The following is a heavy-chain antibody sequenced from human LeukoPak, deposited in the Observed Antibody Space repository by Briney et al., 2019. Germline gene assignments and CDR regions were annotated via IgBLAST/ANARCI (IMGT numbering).Heavy chain of an antibody. CDR3: ARVPRGRDYVWGSYRNDAFDI. CDR1: GGTFSSYG. D-gene: IGHD3-16*02. J-gene: IGHJ3*02. Sequence: SVKVSCKASGGTFSSYGISWVRQAPGQGLEWMGGIIPIFGTANYAQKFQGRVTITADESTSTAYMELSSLRSEDTAVYYCARVPRGRDYVWGSYRNDAFDIWGQGTMVTVSS. CDR2: IIPIFGTA. V-gene: IGHV1-69*13.